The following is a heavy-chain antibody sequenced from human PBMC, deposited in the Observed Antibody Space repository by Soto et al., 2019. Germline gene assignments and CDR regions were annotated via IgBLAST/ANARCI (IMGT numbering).Heavy chain of an antibody. V-gene: IGHV4-39*01. J-gene: IGHJ4*02. CDR2: IYYSGST. CDR3: ARLGSRYCTNGVCPYFDY. D-gene: IGHD2-8*01. CDR1: GGSISSSSYY. Sequence: SQTLSLTCTVSGGSISSSSYYWGWIRQPPGKGLEWIGSIYYSGSTYYNPSLKSRVTISVDTSKNQFSLKLSSVTAADTAVYYCARLGSRYCTNGVCPYFDYWGQGTLVTVSS.